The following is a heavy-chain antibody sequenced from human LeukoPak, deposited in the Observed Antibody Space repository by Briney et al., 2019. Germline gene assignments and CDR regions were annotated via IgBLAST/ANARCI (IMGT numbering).Heavy chain of an antibody. V-gene: IGHV1-69*01. CDR2: IIPIFGTA. Sequence: SVKVSCKASGGTFSSYAISWVRQAPGQGPERMGGIIPIFGTANYAQKFQGRVTITADESTSTVYMELSSLRSEDTAVYYCATAYYYDRSFDYWGQGTLVTVSS. CDR3: ATAYYYDRSFDY. CDR1: GGTFSSYA. J-gene: IGHJ4*02. D-gene: IGHD3-22*01.